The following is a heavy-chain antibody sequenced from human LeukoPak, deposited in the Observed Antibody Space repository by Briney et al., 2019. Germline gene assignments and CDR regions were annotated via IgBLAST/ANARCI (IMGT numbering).Heavy chain of an antibody. CDR3: ARGYSGSYGRFDY. Sequence: PSETLSLTCTVSGGSISSYYWSWIRQPPGKGLEWIGYIYYSGSTSYNPSLKSRVTISVDTSKNQFSLKLSSVTAADTAVYYCARGYSGSYGRFDYWGQGTLVTVSS. CDR1: GGSISSYY. J-gene: IGHJ4*02. D-gene: IGHD1-26*01. CDR2: IYYSGST. V-gene: IGHV4-59*01.